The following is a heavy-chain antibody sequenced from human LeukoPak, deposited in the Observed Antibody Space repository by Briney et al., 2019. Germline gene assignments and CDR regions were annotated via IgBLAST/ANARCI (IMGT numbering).Heavy chain of an antibody. CDR1: GFTFSSYA. CDR2: ISGSGGST. V-gene: IGHV3-23*01. J-gene: IGHJ4*02. CDR3: AAIGGYNFDY. D-gene: IGHD5-12*01. Sequence: GGSLRLSCAASGFTFSSYAVSWVRQAPGKGLEWVSAISGSGGSTYYADSVKGRFTISRDNSKNTLYLQMNSLRAEDTAVYYCAAIGGYNFDYWGQGTLVTVSS.